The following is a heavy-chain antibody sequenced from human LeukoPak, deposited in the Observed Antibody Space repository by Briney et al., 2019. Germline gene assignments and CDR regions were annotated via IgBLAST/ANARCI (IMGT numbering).Heavy chain of an antibody. CDR1: GFTFSDYY. J-gene: IGHJ4*02. V-gene: IGHV3-11*06. CDR2: IGGSGSHT. Sequence: GGSLRLSCAASGFTFSDYYMSWIRQAPGRGLEWVSYIGGSGSHTNHADSVKGRFTISRDNAKNSLYLQMNSLRADDTAVYYCARWGVANRPFDYWGQGTLVTVSS. D-gene: IGHD3-10*01. CDR3: ARWGVANRPFDY.